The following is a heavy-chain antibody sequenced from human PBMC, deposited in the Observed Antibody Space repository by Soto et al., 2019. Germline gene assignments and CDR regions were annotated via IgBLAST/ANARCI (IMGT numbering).Heavy chain of an antibody. J-gene: IGHJ5*02. D-gene: IGHD6-6*01. Sequence: GGSLRLSCAASGFTFRSYGMNWVRQAPGKGLERVSFISSSSSYIYYADSVKGRFTISRDNAKNSLYLQMNSLRAEDTAVYYCARDLSIAARPGVWFDPWGQGTMVTVSS. V-gene: IGHV3-21*01. CDR1: GFTFRSYG. CDR2: ISSSSSYI. CDR3: ARDLSIAARPGVWFDP.